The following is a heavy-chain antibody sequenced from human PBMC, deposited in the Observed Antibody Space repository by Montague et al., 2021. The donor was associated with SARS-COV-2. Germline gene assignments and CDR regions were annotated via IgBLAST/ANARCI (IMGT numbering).Heavy chain of an antibody. D-gene: IGHD3-22*01. CDR2: INHSGST. J-gene: IGHJ2*01. CDR1: GGSFSGYY. Sequence: SETLSLTCAVHGGSFSGYYWSWIRQPPGKGLEWIGEINHSGSTNYNPSLKSRVSISVDTSKNQFSLKLSSVTAADTAVYYCARGAPTITMILVVTTGAGWYFDLWGRGTLVTVSS. CDR3: ARGAPTITMILVVTTGAGWYFDL. V-gene: IGHV4-34*01.